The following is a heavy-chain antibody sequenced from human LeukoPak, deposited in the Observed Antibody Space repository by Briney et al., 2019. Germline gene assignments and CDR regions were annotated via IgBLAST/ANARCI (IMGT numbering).Heavy chain of an antibody. J-gene: IGHJ4*02. CDR1: GFTFSSYG. CDR3: PRDSSGWYARFQY. CDR2: ISYDGSNK. Sequence: GRSLRLSCAASGFTFSSYGMHWVRQAPGKGLEWVAVISYDGSNKYYGDSVKGRFTISRDNSKNTLYLQMNSLRVEDTAVYYCPRDSSGWYARFQYWGQGTLVTVSS. D-gene: IGHD6-19*01. V-gene: IGHV3-30*03.